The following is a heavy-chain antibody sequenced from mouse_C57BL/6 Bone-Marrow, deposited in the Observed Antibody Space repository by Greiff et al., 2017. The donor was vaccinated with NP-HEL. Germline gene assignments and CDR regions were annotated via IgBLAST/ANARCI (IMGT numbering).Heavy chain of an antibody. D-gene: IGHD3-3*01. CDR1: GYTFTSYW. Sequence: VQLQQSGAELVKPGASVKLSCKASGYTFTSYWMQWVKQRPGQGLEWIGEIDPSDSYTNYNQKFKGKATLTVDTSSSTAYMQLSSLTSEDSAVYYCAREGAGKGGFDYWGQGTTLTVSS. J-gene: IGHJ2*01. CDR3: AREGAGKGGFDY. V-gene: IGHV1-50*01. CDR2: IDPSDSYT.